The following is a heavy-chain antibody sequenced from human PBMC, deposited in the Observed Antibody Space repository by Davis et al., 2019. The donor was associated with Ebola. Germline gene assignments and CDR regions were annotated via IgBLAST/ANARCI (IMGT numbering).Heavy chain of an antibody. CDR1: GGSISSSGYY. CDR3: ARQSAQEYGMDV. V-gene: IGHV4-39*01. CDR2: AYYSGSSGST. Sequence: MPSETLSLTCTVSGGSISSSGYYWAWIRRPPGKGLEWIGSAYYSGSSGSTNYNPSLKSRVTISADTSKNQLSLRMSSVTAADTAVYYCARQSAQEYGMDVWGQGTTVAVSS. J-gene: IGHJ6*02.